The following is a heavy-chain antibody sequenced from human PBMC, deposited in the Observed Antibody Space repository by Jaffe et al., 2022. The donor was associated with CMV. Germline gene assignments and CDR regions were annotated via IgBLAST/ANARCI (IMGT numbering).Heavy chain of an antibody. CDR1: GGSISSYY. J-gene: IGHJ4*02. Sequence: QVQLQESGPGLVKPSETLSLTCTVSGGSISSYYWSWIRQPPGKGLEWIGYIYYSGSTNYNPSLKSRVTISVDTSKNQFSLKLSSVTAADTAVYYCAREAAAVGATLSYFDYWGQGTLVTVSS. V-gene: IGHV4-59*01. CDR2: IYYSGST. D-gene: IGHD1-26*01. CDR3: AREAAAVGATLSYFDY.